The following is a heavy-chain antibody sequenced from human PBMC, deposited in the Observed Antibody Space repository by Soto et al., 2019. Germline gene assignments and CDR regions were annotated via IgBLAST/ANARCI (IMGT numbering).Heavy chain of an antibody. CDR1: AFTFSSYA. CDR3: AKDSDPVSTSSGDV. D-gene: IGHD6-25*01. CDR2: ISGSGGST. Sequence: GGSLRPSCAASAFTFSSYAMSWVRQAPGKGLEWVSAISGSGGSTYYADSVKGRFTISRDNSKNTLYLQMNSLRAEDTAVYYCAKDSDPVSTSSGDVWGQGTTVTVSS. J-gene: IGHJ6*02. V-gene: IGHV3-23*01.